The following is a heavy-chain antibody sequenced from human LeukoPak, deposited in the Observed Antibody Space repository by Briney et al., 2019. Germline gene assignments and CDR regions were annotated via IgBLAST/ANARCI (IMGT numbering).Heavy chain of an antibody. Sequence: PSETLSLTCAVYGGSFSGYYWSWIRQPPGKGLEWIGEINHSGSTNYNPSLKSRVTISVDTSKNQFSLKLSSVTAADTAVYYCATLTHSSGWTPDYWGQGTLVTVPS. CDR3: ATLTHSSGWTPDY. CDR2: INHSGST. CDR1: GGSFSGYY. V-gene: IGHV4-34*01. J-gene: IGHJ4*02. D-gene: IGHD6-19*01.